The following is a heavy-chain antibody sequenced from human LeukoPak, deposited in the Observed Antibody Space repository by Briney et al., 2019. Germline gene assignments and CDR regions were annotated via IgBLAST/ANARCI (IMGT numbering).Heavy chain of an antibody. CDR2: ISNEASNK. V-gene: IGHV3-30-3*01. CDR3: ASDRRYYFDY. CDR1: GSTLSIYA. D-gene: IGHD1-14*01. J-gene: IGHJ4*02. Sequence: PGGSLSLSCAASGSTLSIYAVRWARHARDRGREGVAVISNEASNKYYADSVKGRFTISRDNSKYTLYLQMNSLRAEDTAVYYCASDRRYYFDYRGQGTLVTVSS.